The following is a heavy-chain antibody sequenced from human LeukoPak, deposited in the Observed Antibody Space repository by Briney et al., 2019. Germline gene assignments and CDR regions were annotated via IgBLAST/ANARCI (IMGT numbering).Heavy chain of an antibody. CDR3: AGLIPGTTGLRKNYFDY. CDR2: ISASGNT. CDR1: GDSISSSY. V-gene: IGHV4-4*09. J-gene: IGHJ4*02. D-gene: IGHD1-20*01. Sequence: SETLSLTCTVSGDSISSSYWNWIRQTPGKWLEWIGYISASGNTNYNPSLKSRIIISVDMSKNQFSLKLSSVTAADTAVYYCAGLIPGTTGLRKNYFDYWGQGTLVTVSS.